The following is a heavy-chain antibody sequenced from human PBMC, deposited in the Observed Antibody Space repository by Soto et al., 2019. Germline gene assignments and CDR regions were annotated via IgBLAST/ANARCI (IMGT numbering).Heavy chain of an antibody. CDR2: TYYRSKWYN. CDR3: AKRLYCSSTRCYGFNS. J-gene: IGHJ4*02. D-gene: IGHD2-2*01. Sequence: SQTLSLSCAISGDSVSSTSAAWNWIRQSPSRGLEWLGRTYYRSKWYNDYAVSVKSRITINPDTSKNTLYLQMNSLRAEDTAIYYCAKRLYCSSTRCYGFNSWGQGTLVTVSS. V-gene: IGHV6-1*01. CDR1: GDSVSSTSAA.